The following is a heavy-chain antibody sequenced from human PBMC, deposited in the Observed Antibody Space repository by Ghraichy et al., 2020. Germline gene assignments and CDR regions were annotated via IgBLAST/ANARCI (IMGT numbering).Heavy chain of an antibody. Sequence: SLNISCAASGFTFSISDMHWVRQAPGKGLEWVAHVTPNGRNNYYADSVKGRFTISSDISRNTVYLQMNSLKADDTAVYFCANGPRSGAFDIWGQGAMVAVSS. D-gene: IGHD6-25*01. CDR3: ANGPRSGAFDI. V-gene: IGHV3-30*18. J-gene: IGHJ3*02. CDR2: VTPNGRNN. CDR1: GFTFSISD.